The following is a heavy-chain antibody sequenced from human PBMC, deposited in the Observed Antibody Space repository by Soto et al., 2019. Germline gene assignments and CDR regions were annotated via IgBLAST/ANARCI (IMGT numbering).Heavy chain of an antibody. D-gene: IGHD6-13*01. CDR3: AKLVHGGDDY. CDR2: ISYDGSNK. Sequence: QVQLVESGGGVVQPGRSLRLSCAASGFTFSSYGMHWVRQAPGKGLEWVAVISYDGSNKYYADSVKGRFTISRDNSKNTLYLQMNSLRAEDTAVYYCAKLVHGGDDYWGQGTLVTVSS. J-gene: IGHJ4*02. V-gene: IGHV3-30*18. CDR1: GFTFSSYG.